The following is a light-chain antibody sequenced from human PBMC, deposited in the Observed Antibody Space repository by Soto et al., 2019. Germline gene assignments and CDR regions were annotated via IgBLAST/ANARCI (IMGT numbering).Light chain of an antibody. V-gene: IGKV3-11*01. CDR3: QQRSDWPPT. Sequence: EILMTQSPATLSVSPGETVTFSCRASRSVSNRLAWYQHKPGQAPRLLISGASNGATGIPPKFSGSGSGTDFTLTISSLEPEDFAVYYSQQRSDWPPTFGQGTKVEIK. J-gene: IGKJ1*01. CDR1: RSVSNR. CDR2: GAS.